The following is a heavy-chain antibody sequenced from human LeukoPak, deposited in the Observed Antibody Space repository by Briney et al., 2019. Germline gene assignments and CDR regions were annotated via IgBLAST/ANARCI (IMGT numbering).Heavy chain of an antibody. CDR3: AADPLPNPRDNWNYVGY. V-gene: IGHV1-58*01. CDR2: IVVGSGNT. D-gene: IGHD1-20*01. J-gene: IGHJ4*02. CDR1: GFTFTSSA. Sequence: SVKVSCKASGFTFTSSAVQWVQQARGQRLEWIGWIVVGSGNTNYAQKFQERVTITRDMSTSTAYMELSSLRSEDTAVYYCAADPLPNPRDNWNYVGYWGQGTLVTVSS.